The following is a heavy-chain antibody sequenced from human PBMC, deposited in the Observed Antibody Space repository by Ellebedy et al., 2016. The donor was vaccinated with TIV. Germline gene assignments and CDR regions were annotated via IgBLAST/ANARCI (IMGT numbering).Heavy chain of an antibody. CDR2: ILYDGSNK. V-gene: IGHV3-30*18. J-gene: IGHJ3*02. Sequence: GESLKISCAASGFTFSSYGMHWVRQAPGKGLEWVAVILYDGSNKYYADSVKGRFTISRDNSKNTLYLQMNSLRAEDTAVYYCAKGEGYYYDSSGYRDAFDIWGQGTMVTVSS. D-gene: IGHD3-22*01. CDR1: GFTFSSYG. CDR3: AKGEGYYYDSSGYRDAFDI.